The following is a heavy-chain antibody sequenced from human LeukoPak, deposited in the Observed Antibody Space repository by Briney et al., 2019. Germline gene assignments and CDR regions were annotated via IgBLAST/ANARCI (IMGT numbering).Heavy chain of an antibody. J-gene: IGHJ4*02. CDR3: ASTKASDWHLTASPLDF. V-gene: IGHV1-46*01. CDR2: INPSGSST. D-gene: IGHD1-7*01. Sequence: ASVKVSCKASGYSFTGSYIHWVRQAPGQGPEWMGVINPSGSSTIYAQKFKGRVTMTKDTSTGTVYMDLSSLRSEDTAVYCCASTKASDWHLTASPLDFWGQGTLVSVSS. CDR1: GYSFTGSY.